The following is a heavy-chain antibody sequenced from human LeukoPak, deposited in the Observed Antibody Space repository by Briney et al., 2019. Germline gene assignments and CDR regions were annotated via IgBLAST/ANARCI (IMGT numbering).Heavy chain of an antibody. V-gene: IGHV3-53*01. CDR3: AREGTYSSSSKRAFDI. Sequence: GGSLRLSCAASGFTVSSNYMSWVRQAPGKGLEWVSVIYSGGSTYYADSVKGRFTISRDNSKNTLYLQMNSLRAEDTAVYYCAREGTYSSSSKRAFDIWGQGTMVTVSS. D-gene: IGHD6-6*01. CDR2: IYSGGST. J-gene: IGHJ3*02. CDR1: GFTVSSNY.